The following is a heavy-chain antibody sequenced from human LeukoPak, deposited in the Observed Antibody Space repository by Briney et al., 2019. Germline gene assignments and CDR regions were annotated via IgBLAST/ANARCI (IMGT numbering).Heavy chain of an antibody. CDR1: GYTFTSYY. CDR3: AREVRGGASSRLLEGVDYYYGMDV. V-gene: IGHV1-46*01. CDR2: INPSGGST. J-gene: IGHJ6*04. Sequence: GASVKVSCKASGYTFTSYYMHWVRQAPGQGLEWMGIINPSGGSTGYAQKFQGRVTMTRDTSTSTVYMELSGLRSEDTAVYYCAREVRGGASSRLLEGVDYYYGMDVWGKGTTVTVSS. D-gene: IGHD2-15*01.